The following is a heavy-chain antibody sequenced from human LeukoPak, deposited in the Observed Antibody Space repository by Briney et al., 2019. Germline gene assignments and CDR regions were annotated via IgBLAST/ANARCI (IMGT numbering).Heavy chain of an antibody. D-gene: IGHD4-23*01. CDR1: GYTFTGYY. V-gene: IGHV1-2*06. J-gene: IGHJ5*02. Sequence: GASVKVSCKASGYTFTGYYMHWVRQAPGQGLEWMGRINPNSGSTNYAQKFQGRVTMTRDTSISTAYMELSRLRSDDTAVYYCARITTVVKQAWFDPWGQGTLVTVSS. CDR2: INPNSGST. CDR3: ARITTVVKQAWFDP.